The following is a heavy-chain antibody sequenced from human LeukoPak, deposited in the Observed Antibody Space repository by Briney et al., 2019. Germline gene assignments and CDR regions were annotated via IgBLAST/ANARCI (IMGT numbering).Heavy chain of an antibody. D-gene: IGHD4-23*01. CDR3: ARAVTVGYDYDY. J-gene: IGHJ4*02. CDR1: GFTFSSYS. Sequence: GGSLRLSCAASGFTFSSYSMNWVRQAPGKGLEWVSSISSSSSYIYYADSVKGRFTISRDNAKNSLYLQMNSLRAEDTAVYYCARAVTVGYDYDYWGQGTLVTVSS. V-gene: IGHV3-21*01. CDR2: ISSSSSYI.